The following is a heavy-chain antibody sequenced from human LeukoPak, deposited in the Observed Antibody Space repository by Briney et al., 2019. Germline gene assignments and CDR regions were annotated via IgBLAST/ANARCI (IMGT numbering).Heavy chain of an antibody. J-gene: IGHJ4*02. CDR1: GITLSNYG. V-gene: IGHV3-23*01. CDR2: ISDRGSRT. CDR3: AKRGVVIRVILVGFHKEAYYFDS. Sequence: GGSLRLSCAVSGITLSNYGMSWARQAPGKGLEWVAGISDRGSRTNYADSVKGRFTISTDHPKNTLHLQMNSLRAEDTAVYFCAKRGVVIRVILVGFHKEAYYFDSWGQGALVTVSS. D-gene: IGHD3-22*01.